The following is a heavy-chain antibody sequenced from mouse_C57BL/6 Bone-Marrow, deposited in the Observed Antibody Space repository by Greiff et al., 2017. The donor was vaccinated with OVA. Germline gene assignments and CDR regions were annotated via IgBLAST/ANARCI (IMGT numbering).Heavy chain of an antibody. CDR1: GYSFTGYF. J-gene: IGHJ3*01. CDR2: INPYNGDT. Sequence: EVQLQESGPELVKPGDSVKISCKASGYSFTGYFMNRVMQSHGKSLEWIGRINPYNGDTFYNQKFKGKATLTVDKSSSTAHMELRSLTSEDSAVYYCARVGLLLGFAYWGQGTLVTVSA. CDR3: ARVGLLLGFAY. V-gene: IGHV1-20*01. D-gene: IGHD2-13*01.